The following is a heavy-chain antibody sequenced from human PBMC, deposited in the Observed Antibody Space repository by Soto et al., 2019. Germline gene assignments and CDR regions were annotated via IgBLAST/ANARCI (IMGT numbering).Heavy chain of an antibody. CDR2: ISGSGGST. J-gene: IGHJ4*02. V-gene: IGHV3-23*01. Sequence: GGSLRLSCAASGFTFSSYAMSWVRQAPWKGLEWVSAISGSGGSTYYADSVKGRFTISRDNSKNTLYLQMNSLRAEDTAVYYCAKEGVVWFGETEPTDYFDYWGQGTLVTVSS. D-gene: IGHD3-10*01. CDR1: GFTFSSYA. CDR3: AKEGVVWFGETEPTDYFDY.